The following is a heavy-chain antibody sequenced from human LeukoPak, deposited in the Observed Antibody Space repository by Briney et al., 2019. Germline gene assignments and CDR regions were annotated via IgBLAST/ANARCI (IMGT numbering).Heavy chain of an antibody. Sequence: PGGSLRLSCTASGFTFGDYAMSWFRQAPGKGLGWVGFIRSKAYGGTTEYAASVKGRFTISRDDSKSIAYLQMNSLKTEDTAVYYCTRDLTIFGVVRGYWGQGTLVTVSS. D-gene: IGHD3-3*01. V-gene: IGHV3-49*03. CDR3: TRDLTIFGVVRGY. J-gene: IGHJ4*02. CDR1: GFTFGDYA. CDR2: IRSKAYGGTT.